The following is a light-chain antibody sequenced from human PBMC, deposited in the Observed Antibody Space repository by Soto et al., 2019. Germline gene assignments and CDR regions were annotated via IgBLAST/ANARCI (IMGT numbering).Light chain of an antibody. CDR2: DVS. CDR1: SSDVGGYNY. J-gene: IGLJ2*01. CDR3: CSYAGSYTLV. Sequence: QSALTQPRSVSGSPGQSVTISCTGTSSDVGGYNYVSWYQQHPGKAPKLMINDVSKRPSGVPDRFSGSKSGNTASLTISGLQAEDEADYSCCSYAGSYTLVFGGGTKLTVL. V-gene: IGLV2-11*01.